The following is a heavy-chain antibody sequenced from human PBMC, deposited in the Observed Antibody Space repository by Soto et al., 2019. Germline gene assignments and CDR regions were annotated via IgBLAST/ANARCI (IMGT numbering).Heavy chain of an antibody. D-gene: IGHD4-4*01. CDR1: YGSVSSYY. J-gene: IGHJ4*02. Sequence: SETLSLTCTVSYGSVSSYYWSWIRQSPGKGLEWIGYIYYSGSTKYKPSLKSRVTMSVDTSKNQFSLKVSSATAADTAVYHCARHSNRNYGLYYFDYWGLGVLVTVSS. V-gene: IGHV4-59*08. CDR3: ARHSNRNYGLYYFDY. CDR2: IYYSGST.